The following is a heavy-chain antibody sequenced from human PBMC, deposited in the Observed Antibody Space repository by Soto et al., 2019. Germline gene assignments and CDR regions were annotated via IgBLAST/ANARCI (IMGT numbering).Heavy chain of an antibody. CDR3: ARANCSSTSCYPYYFDY. Sequence: GASVKVSCKASGYTFTGYYMHWVRQAPGQGLEWMGWINPNSSGTNYAQKFQGWVTMTRDTSISTAYMELSRLRSDDTAVYYCARANCSSTSCYPYYFDYWGQGTLVTVSS. CDR2: INPNSSGT. CDR1: GYTFTGYY. J-gene: IGHJ4*02. D-gene: IGHD2-2*01. V-gene: IGHV1-2*04.